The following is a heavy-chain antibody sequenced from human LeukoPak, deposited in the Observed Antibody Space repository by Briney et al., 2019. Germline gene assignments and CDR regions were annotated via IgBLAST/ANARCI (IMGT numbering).Heavy chain of an antibody. CDR3: AKDMAAYYYSSGNIDS. CDR2: ISWDGGST. V-gene: IGHV3-43D*03. J-gene: IGHJ4*02. D-gene: IGHD3-10*01. Sequence: GGSLRLSCAASGFTVSSNYMSWVRQAPGKGLEWVSLISWDGGSTYYADSVKGRFTISRDNSKNSLYLQVNSLRAEDTALYYCAKDMAAYYYSSGNIDSWGQGTLVTVSS. CDR1: GFTVSSNY.